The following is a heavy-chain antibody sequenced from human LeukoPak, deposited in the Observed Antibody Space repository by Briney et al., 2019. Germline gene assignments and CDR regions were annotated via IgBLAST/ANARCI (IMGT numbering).Heavy chain of an antibody. CDR1: GFTFSRYW. J-gene: IGHJ4*02. D-gene: IGHD1-1*01. Sequence: GGSLRLSCAASGFTFSRYWMTWVRQAPGKGLEWVANIKQDGSGEYYLDSVKGRFTIFRDNAKNSLYLQMSSLRAEDTAVYFCASTGFGTSPLDYWGQGTLVTVSS. CDR2: IKQDGSGE. CDR3: ASTGFGTSPLDY. V-gene: IGHV3-7*01.